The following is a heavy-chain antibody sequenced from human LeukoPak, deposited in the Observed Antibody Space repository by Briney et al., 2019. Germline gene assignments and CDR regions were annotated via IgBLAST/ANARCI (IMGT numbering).Heavy chain of an antibody. CDR1: GFTFSSYS. CDR3: ARGGYSSGWAYFDH. Sequence: GGSLRLSCAASGFTFSSYSMIWVRQAPGKGLECVSSISSSSSYIYYADSMKGRFTVSRDNAKNSLYLHMDSLRAEDTAVYYCARGGYSSGWAYFDHWGQGTLVTVSS. D-gene: IGHD6-19*01. V-gene: IGHV3-21*01. CDR2: ISSSSSYI. J-gene: IGHJ4*02.